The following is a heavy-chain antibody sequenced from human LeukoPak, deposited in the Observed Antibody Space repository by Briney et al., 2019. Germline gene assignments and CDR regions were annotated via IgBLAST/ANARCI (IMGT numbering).Heavy chain of an antibody. J-gene: IGHJ4*02. CDR3: ARVGGPMNTKVFDY. V-gene: IGHV3-23*01. CDR2: ISGSGGST. CDR1: GFTFSSYA. Sequence: GGSLRLSCAASGFTFSSYAMSWVRQAPGKGLEWVSAISGSGGSTYYADSVKGRFTISRDNAKNALYLQMNSLRAEDRAVYYCARVGGPMNTKVFDYWGKGTRVSVS. D-gene: IGHD1-1*01.